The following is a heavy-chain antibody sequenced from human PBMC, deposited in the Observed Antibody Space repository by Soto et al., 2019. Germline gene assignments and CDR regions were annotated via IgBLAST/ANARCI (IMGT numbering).Heavy chain of an antibody. CDR1: GFSFDDYG. CDR2: INWNSGST. D-gene: IGHD5-18*01. V-gene: IGHV3-20*04. CDR3: ARDQPGYSYGYGLGY. Sequence: PGGSLRLSCAASGFSFDDYGMNWVRQAPGKGLEWVSGINWNSGSTGYADSVKGRFTISRDNAKNSLYLQMNSLRAEDTAVYYCARDQPGYSYGYGLGYWGQGTLVTVSS. J-gene: IGHJ4*02.